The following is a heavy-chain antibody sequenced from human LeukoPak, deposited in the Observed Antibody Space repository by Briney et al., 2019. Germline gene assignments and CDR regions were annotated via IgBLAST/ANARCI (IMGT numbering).Heavy chain of an antibody. D-gene: IGHD6-13*01. CDR2: ISYDGSNK. CDR3: AKVGIAAAGLYYYYYYYMDV. V-gene: IGHV3-30*18. CDR1: GFTFSSYG. J-gene: IGHJ6*03. Sequence: PGRSLRLSCAASGFTFSSYGMHWVRQAPGKGLEWVAVISYDGSNKYYADSVKGRFTISRDNSKNTLYLQMNSLRAEDTAVYYCAKVGIAAAGLYYYYYYYMDVWGKGTTVTVSS.